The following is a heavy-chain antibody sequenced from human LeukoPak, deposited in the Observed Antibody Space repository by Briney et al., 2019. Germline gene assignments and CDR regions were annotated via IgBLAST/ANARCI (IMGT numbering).Heavy chain of an antibody. CDR2: IYYSGST. V-gene: IGHV4-39*07. Sequence: SETLSLTCTVSGGSISSSSYYWGWIRQPPGKGLEWIGSIYYSGSTNYNPSLKSRVTISVDTSKNQFSLKLSSVTAADTAVYYCARDPIAAAGAVGYFDYWGQGTLVTVSS. CDR1: GGSISSSSYY. D-gene: IGHD6-13*01. J-gene: IGHJ4*02. CDR3: ARDPIAAAGAVGYFDY.